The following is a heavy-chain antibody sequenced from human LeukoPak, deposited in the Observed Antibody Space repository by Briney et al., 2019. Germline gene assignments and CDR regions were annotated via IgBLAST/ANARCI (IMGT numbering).Heavy chain of an antibody. V-gene: IGHV1-46*01. J-gene: IGHJ4*02. CDR2: INPSGGST. D-gene: IGHD3-22*01. CDR1: GYTFTSYY. CDR3: ARDVTSGYRSGGAC. Sequence: GASVKVSCKASGYTFTSYYMHWVRRAPGQGLEWMGEINPSGGSTMSALKFQGRVTMTRDTSASTVYMELSSLRSEDTAVYYCARDVTSGYRSGGACWGQGTLVTVSS.